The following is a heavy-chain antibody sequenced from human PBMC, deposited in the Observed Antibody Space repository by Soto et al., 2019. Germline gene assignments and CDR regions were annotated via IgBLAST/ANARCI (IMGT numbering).Heavy chain of an antibody. CDR3: ARDYHFWSGRGGMDV. V-gene: IGHV3-21*01. CDR2: ISSSSSYI. CDR1: GFTFSTYN. J-gene: IGHJ6*02. Sequence: EAQLVESGGGLVKPGGSLRLSCAASGFTFSTYNMNWVRQAPGKGLEWVSSISSSSSYIYYADSVKGRFTISRDNAKNSLYLQMNSLRAEDTAVYYCARDYHFWSGRGGMDVWGQGTTVTVSS. D-gene: IGHD3-3*01.